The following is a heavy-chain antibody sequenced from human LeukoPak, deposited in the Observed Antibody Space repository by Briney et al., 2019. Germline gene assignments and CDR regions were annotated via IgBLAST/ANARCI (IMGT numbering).Heavy chain of an antibody. Sequence: SETLSLTCTVSGGSTSSGSDYWSWVRQPAGKGLEWIGRIYTRGSINYNPSLKSRVTISVDTSKNQFSLKLSSVTAAETAVYYCARAREDYYDSSGYYSYYYYYYGMDFWGQGTTVTVSS. V-gene: IGHV4-61*02. CDR3: ARAREDYYDSSGYYSYYYYYYGMDF. J-gene: IGHJ6*02. CDR2: IYTRGSI. D-gene: IGHD3-22*01. CDR1: GGSTSSGSDY.